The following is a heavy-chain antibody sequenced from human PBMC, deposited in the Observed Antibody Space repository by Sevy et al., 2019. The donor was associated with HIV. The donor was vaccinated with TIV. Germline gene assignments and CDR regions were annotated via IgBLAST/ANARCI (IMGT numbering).Heavy chain of an antibody. CDR1: GGSISSGGYY. Sequence: SETLPLTCTVSGGSISSGGYYWSWIRQHPGKGLEWIGYIYYSGSTYYNPSLKSRVTISVDTSKNQFSLKLSSVTAADTAVYYCARVRRWLQFDYWGQGTLVTVSS. D-gene: IGHD5-12*01. CDR3: ARVRRWLQFDY. J-gene: IGHJ4*02. CDR2: IYYSGST. V-gene: IGHV4-31*03.